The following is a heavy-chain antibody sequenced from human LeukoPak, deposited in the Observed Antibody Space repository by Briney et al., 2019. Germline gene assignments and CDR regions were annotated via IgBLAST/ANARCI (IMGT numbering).Heavy chain of an antibody. D-gene: IGHD6-13*01. CDR3: AKDAFPGIAASGSYFDY. CDR1: GFTFDDYT. J-gene: IGHJ4*02. Sequence: GGSLRLSCAASGFTFDDYTMHWVRQAPGKGLEWVSLISWDGGSTYYADSVKGRFTISRDNSKNSLYLQMNSLRTEDTALYYCAKDAFPGIAASGSYFDYWGQGTLVTVSS. CDR2: ISWDGGST. V-gene: IGHV3-43*01.